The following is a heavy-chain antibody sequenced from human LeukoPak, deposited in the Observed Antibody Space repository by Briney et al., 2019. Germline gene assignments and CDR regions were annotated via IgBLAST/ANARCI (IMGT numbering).Heavy chain of an antibody. D-gene: IGHD1-1*01. Sequence: SETLSLTCSVSGGSISTYYWSWIRQPPGKGLEWIGYIYYTGSTNYNPSFKSRVTISVDASKNLFTLELSSVTAADTAVYYCARRRAYINNSYYFDSWGQGTLVTVSS. CDR2: IYYTGST. CDR3: ARRRAYINNSYYFDS. CDR1: GGSISTYY. V-gene: IGHV4-59*08. J-gene: IGHJ4*02.